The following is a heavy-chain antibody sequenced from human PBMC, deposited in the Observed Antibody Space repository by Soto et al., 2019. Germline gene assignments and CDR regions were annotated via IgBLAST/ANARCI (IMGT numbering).Heavy chain of an antibody. CDR1: GGTFSSYT. J-gene: IGHJ4*02. V-gene: IGHV1-69*08. CDR2: IIPILGIA. Sequence: QVQLVQSGAEVKKPGSSVKVSCKASGGTFSSYTISWVRQAPGQGLEWMGRIIPILGIANYAQKFQGRVTITADKSTSTAYMVLSSLRSEDTAVYYCAREPRWTHFDYWGQGTLVTVSS. CDR3: AREPRWTHFDY.